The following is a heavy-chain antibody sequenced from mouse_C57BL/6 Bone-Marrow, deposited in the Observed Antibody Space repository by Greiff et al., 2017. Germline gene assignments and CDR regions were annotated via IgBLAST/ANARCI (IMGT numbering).Heavy chain of an antibody. CDR3: ARRRAYAMDY. V-gene: IGHV1-64*01. Sequence: QVQLQQPGAELVKPGASVKLSCKASGYTFTSYWMHWVKQRPGQGLEWIGMIHPNSGSTNYNEKFKSKATLTVDKSSSTAYMQLSSLTYEDSAVYYCARRRAYAMDYWGQGTSVTVSS. CDR2: IHPNSGST. J-gene: IGHJ4*01. CDR1: GYTFTSYW.